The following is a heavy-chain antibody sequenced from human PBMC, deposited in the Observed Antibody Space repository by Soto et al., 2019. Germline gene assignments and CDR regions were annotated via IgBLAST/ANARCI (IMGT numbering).Heavy chain of an antibody. V-gene: IGHV3-30*18. J-gene: IGHJ4*02. CDR3: PKEYSSSSRVPYYFDY. CDR1: GFTFSSYG. D-gene: IGHD6-6*01. Sequence: GGSLRLSCAASGFTFSSYGMHWVRQAPGKGLEWVAVISYDGSNKYYADSVKGRFTISRDNSKNTLYLQMNSLRAEDTAVYYCPKEYSSSSRVPYYFDYWGQGTLVTVSS. CDR2: ISYDGSNK.